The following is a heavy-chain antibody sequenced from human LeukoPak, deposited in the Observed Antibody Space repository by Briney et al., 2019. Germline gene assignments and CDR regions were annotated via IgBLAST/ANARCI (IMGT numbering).Heavy chain of an antibody. CDR3: ARGKWFDP. CDR1: GFTFSDYD. CDR2: ISASNYI. J-gene: IGHJ5*02. Sequence: GGSLRLSCAASGFTFSDYDMSWVRQAPGKGLEWVSSISASNYIYYADSLKGRFTISRGHTKNSLYLQMDGLRAEDTALYYCARGKWFDPWGQGTLVTVSS. V-gene: IGHV3-69-1*01.